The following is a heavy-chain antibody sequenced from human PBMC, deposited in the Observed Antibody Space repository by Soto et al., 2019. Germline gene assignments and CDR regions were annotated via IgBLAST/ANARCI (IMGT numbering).Heavy chain of an antibody. D-gene: IGHD1-1*01. CDR3: ARRRPPTTRYNWFDP. CDR2: INHSGST. CDR1: GGSFSGYY. J-gene: IGHJ5*02. Sequence: QVQLQQWGAGLLKPSETLSLTCAVYGGSFSGYYWSWIRQPPGKGLEWIGEINHSGSTNYNPSLKSRVTISVDTSKNQFSLKRSSVTAADTAVYYGARRRPPTTRYNWFDPWGQGTLVTVSS. V-gene: IGHV4-34*01.